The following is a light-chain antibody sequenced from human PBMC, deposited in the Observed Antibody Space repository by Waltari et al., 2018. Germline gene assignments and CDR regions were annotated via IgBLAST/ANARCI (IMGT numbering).Light chain of an antibody. CDR2: DVS. V-gene: IGLV2-14*03. J-gene: IGLJ1*01. CDR1: SSDVGDYDF. CDR3: SSYTSTTTR. Sequence: QSALTQPASVSGSPGQSITISCIGTSSDVGDYDFVSWYQQHPGKAPKLMIYDVSNRPSGVSSRFSGSKSGNTASLTISGLRAEDEADYFCSSYTSTTTRFGTGTKVTVL.